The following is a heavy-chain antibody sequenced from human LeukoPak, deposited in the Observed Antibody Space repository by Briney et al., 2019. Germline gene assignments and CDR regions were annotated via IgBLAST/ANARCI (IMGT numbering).Heavy chain of an antibody. V-gene: IGHV4-39*01. Sequence: SETLSLTCIVSGGSTSSSSYYWGWIRQPPGKGLEWIASIYYSGSTYYNPSLKGRVTISVDTSKNQFSLNLSSVTATDTAMYYCARHEYFVNYWGQGTLVTVSS. D-gene: IGHD2/OR15-2a*01. CDR2: IYYSGST. CDR1: GGSTSSSSYY. J-gene: IGHJ4*02. CDR3: ARHEYFVNY.